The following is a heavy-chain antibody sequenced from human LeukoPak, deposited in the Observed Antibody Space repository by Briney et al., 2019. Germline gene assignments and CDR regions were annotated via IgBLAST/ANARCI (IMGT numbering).Heavy chain of an antibody. Sequence: GGSLRLSCVASGFTTFSNNWMSWVRQAPGKGLEWVAVISYDGSNKYYADSVKGRFTISRDNSKNTLYLQMNSLRAEDTAVYYCGGSGSYIDYWGQGTLVTVSS. D-gene: IGHD3-10*01. CDR1: GFTTFSNNW. V-gene: IGHV3-30*03. CDR2: ISYDGSNK. J-gene: IGHJ4*02. CDR3: GGSGSYIDY.